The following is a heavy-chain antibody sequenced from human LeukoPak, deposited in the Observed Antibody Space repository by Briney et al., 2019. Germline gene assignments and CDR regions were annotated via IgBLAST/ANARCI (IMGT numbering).Heavy chain of an antibody. D-gene: IGHD3-10*01. V-gene: IGHV3-7*01. CDR3: ARDSGSAYCYGSGTYYYDAFDF. CDR2: IRQDESEK. J-gene: IGHJ3*01. CDR1: GFTFSSYW. Sequence: PGGSLRLSCTVSGFTFSSYWMTWVRQAPGKGLEWVANIRQDESEKYYVDSVKGRFTISRDNAKNSLYLQMNSLRAEDTAVYYCARDSGSAYCYGSGTYYYDAFDFWGQGTTVTVSS.